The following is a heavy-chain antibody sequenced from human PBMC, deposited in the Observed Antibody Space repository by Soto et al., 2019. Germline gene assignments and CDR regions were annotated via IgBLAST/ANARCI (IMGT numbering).Heavy chain of an antibody. CDR2: IYWDDDE. D-gene: IGHD6-6*01. CDR3: VLGIAARPFDS. J-gene: IGHJ4*02. CDR1: GFSLTTTGVG. V-gene: IGHV2-5*02. Sequence: QISLKESGPALVKPTQTLTLTCSFSGFSLTTTGVGVGWIRQPPGKALEWLALIYWDDDERYNPALKNRLTNTVNTSNSLVVLIMTNVEQVDTATYYCVLGIAARPFDSWGQGTLVTGSS.